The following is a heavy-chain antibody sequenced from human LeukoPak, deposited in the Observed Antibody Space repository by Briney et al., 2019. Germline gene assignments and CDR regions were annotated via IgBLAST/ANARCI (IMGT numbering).Heavy chain of an antibody. CDR1: GFPFSVAW. J-gene: IGHJ4*02. Sequence: GGSLRLSCAASGFPFSVAWMHWFRQVPGKGLMWVSRITTDETTTYADSVRGRFSISRDNAKNTVYLQMNSLRVEDTAVYYCAKDWFATTDYWGQGILVTVSS. CDR2: ITTDETT. CDR3: AKDWFATTDY. V-gene: IGHV3-74*03. D-gene: IGHD1/OR15-1a*01.